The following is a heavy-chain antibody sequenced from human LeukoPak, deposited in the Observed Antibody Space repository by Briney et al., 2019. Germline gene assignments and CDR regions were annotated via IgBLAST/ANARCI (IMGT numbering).Heavy chain of an antibody. Sequence: ASVKVSCKTSGYTFTGSYMHWVRQAPGQGLEWMGWINPNSGGTNYAQKFQGRVTMTRDTSISTAYMELSRLRSDDTAVYYCARGSRVLRFLEWLLPHWGQETLVTVSS. CDR2: INPNSGGT. V-gene: IGHV1-2*02. J-gene: IGHJ4*02. D-gene: IGHD3-3*01. CDR1: GYTFTGSY. CDR3: ARGSRVLRFLEWLLPH.